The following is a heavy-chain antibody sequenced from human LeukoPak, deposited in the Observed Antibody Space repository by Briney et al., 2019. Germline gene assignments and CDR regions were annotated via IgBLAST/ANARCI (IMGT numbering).Heavy chain of an antibody. J-gene: IGHJ4*02. Sequence: ASVKVSCKASGYTFTSYGVSWVRQAPGQGLEWMGWMNPNSGHTGYAQKFQGRVTITRNTSISTAYMELTSLTSEDTAVYYCARGSSSSWGKIDYWGQGTLVTVSS. CDR2: MNPNSGHT. V-gene: IGHV1-8*03. CDR1: GYTFTSYG. D-gene: IGHD6-13*01. CDR3: ARGSSSSWGKIDY.